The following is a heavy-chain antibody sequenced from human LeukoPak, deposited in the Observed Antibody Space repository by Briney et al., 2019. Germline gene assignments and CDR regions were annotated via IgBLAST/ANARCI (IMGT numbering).Heavy chain of an antibody. V-gene: IGHV1-8*03. CDR1: GYTLTELS. CDR3: ARGNFYFDSSGYYPVPDY. CDR2: MNPNSGNT. J-gene: IGHJ4*02. D-gene: IGHD3-22*01. Sequence: ASVKVSCKVSGYTLTELSMHWVRQAPGKGLEWMGWMNPNSGNTGYAQNFQGRVTISRDTSASTAYMELSSLRSEDADVYYCARGNFYFDSSGYYPVPDYWGQGTLVTVSS.